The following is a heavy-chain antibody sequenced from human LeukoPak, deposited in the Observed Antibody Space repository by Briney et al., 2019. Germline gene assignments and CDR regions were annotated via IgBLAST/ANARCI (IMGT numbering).Heavy chain of an antibody. J-gene: IGHJ6*03. V-gene: IGHV1-8*03. CDR3: ARVAFWSGYSNYYYMDV. CDR1: GYTFTNYD. Sequence: GASVKVSCKASGYTFTNYDINWVRPVTGQGLEWMGWMNPNNDNIGYAQKFQGRVTITRNTSISTAYMELSSLRSEDTAVYYCARVAFWSGYSNYYYMDVWGKGTTVTVSS. CDR2: MNPNNDNI. D-gene: IGHD3-3*01.